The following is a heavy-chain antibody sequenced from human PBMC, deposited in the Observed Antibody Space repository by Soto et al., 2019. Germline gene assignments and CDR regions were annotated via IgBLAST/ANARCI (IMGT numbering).Heavy chain of an antibody. CDR2: IYYSGRT. CDR1: GASVSSGSYY. V-gene: IGHV4-61*01. Sequence: ETLSLTCTVSGASVSSGSYYWSWIRQPPGKGLEWIGYIYYSGRTNYNPSLESRVAISVDMSKNQFSLKLSSVTAADTAVYFCARAPLARSFDYWGQGTLVTVSS. D-gene: IGHD3-16*01. CDR3: ARAPLARSFDY. J-gene: IGHJ4*02.